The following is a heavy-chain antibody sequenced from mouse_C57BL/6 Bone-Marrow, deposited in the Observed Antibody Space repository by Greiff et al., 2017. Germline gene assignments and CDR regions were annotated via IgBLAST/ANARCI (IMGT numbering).Heavy chain of an antibody. CDR1: GYTFTSYW. V-gene: IGHV1-50*01. Sequence: VQLQQPGAELVKPGASVKLSCKASGYTFTSYWMQWVKQRPGQGLEWIGEIYPSDSYTNYNQKFKGKATLHVATSSSTAYMQISSLTTEDSAVYYCARGYYDYDGYYFDYWGQGTTLTVSS. CDR2: IYPSDSYT. CDR3: ARGYYDYDGYYFDY. J-gene: IGHJ2*01. D-gene: IGHD2-4*01.